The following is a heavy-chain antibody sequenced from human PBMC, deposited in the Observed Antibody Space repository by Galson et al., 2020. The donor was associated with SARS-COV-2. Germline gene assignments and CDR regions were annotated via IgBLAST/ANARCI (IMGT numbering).Heavy chain of an antibody. J-gene: IGHJ6*03. CDR2: IIPIFGTA. D-gene: IGHD3-10*01. CDR1: GGTFSSYA. V-gene: IGHV1-69*13. CDR3: ARDQIPDTRHIWFGEAGYYMDV. Sequence: SVKVSCKASGGTFSSYAISWVRQAPGQGLEWMGGIIPIFGTANYAQKFQGRVTITADESTSTAYMELSSLRSEDTAVYYCARDQIPDTRHIWFGEAGYYMDVWGKGTTVTVSS.